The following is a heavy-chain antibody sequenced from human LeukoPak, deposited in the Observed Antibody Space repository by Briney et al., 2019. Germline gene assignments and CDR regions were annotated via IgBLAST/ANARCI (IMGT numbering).Heavy chain of an antibody. CDR1: GGSISSSSYY. CDR3: ARIGSGLAFDP. V-gene: IGHV4-39*01. D-gene: IGHD3-10*01. CDR2: IYYSGST. J-gene: IGHJ5*02. Sequence: SETLSLTCTVSGGSISSSSYYWGWIRQPPGKGLEWIGSIYYSGSTYYNPSLKSRVTISVDTSKNQFSLKLSSVTAADTAVYYCARIGSGLAFDPWGQGTLVTVSP.